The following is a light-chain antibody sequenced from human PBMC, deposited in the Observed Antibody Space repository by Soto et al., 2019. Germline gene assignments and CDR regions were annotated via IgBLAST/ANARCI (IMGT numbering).Light chain of an antibody. CDR1: QSVRSTY. CDR3: QQYANSPLK. CDR2: GAS. V-gene: IGKV3-20*01. J-gene: IGKJ4*02. Sequence: ESVLTQSPGTLSLSPGERATLSCRASQSVRSTYLAWYQQKPGQAPRLLIYGASSRATGIPDRFSGSGSVTDFTVTISRLEPDDFAVYYCQQYANSPLKFGGGTKVEIK.